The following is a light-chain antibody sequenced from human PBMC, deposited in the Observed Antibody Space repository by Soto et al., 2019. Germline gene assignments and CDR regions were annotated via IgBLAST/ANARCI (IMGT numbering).Light chain of an antibody. CDR2: EGS. V-gene: IGLV2-23*01. CDR1: SSDVGTYDL. J-gene: IGLJ3*02. CDR3: CSYAGTSTWL. Sequence: QSALTQPASVSGSPGQSITISCTGSSSDVGTYDLVSWFQQHPGRAPKLMIYEGSKRPSGVSDRFSGSKSGNTASLTISGLQADDEADYYCCSYAGTSTWLFGGGTKLTVL.